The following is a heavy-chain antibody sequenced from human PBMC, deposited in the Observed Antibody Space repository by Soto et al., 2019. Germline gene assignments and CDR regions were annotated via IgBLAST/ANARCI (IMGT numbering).Heavy chain of an antibody. CDR2: INSDGSST. D-gene: IGHD3-3*01. Sequence: GGSLRLSCAASGFTFSSYWMHWVRQAPGKGLVWVSRINSDGSSTSYADSVKGRFTISRDNAKNTLYLQMNSLRAEDTAVYYCASGGRYDFWSGYYNDYYYGMDVWGQGTTVTVSS. CDR1: GFTFSSYW. V-gene: IGHV3-74*01. J-gene: IGHJ6*02. CDR3: ASGGRYDFWSGYYNDYYYGMDV.